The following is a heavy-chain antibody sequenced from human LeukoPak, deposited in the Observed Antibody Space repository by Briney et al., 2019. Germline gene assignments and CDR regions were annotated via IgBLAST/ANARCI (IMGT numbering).Heavy chain of an antibody. V-gene: IGHV3-74*01. CDR2: INSDGTDT. CDR1: GFTFTSYW. D-gene: IGHD5-18*01. J-gene: IGHJ4*02. Sequence: GGSLRLSCAPSGFTFTSYWMHWVRQAPGKGLVWVSRINSDGTDTNYADSVKGRFTISRDNAKNTLDLQMNSLRAEDTAVYFCVRDPPTALELFDYWGQGTLVTVSS. CDR3: VRDPPTALELFDY.